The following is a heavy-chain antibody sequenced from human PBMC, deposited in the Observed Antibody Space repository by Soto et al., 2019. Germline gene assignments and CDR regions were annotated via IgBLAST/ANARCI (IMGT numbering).Heavy chain of an antibody. J-gene: IGHJ5*02. CDR2: IYRTGST. CDR1: GDSMSSGWYT. V-gene: IGHV4-30-2*01. CDR3: ARGPYGGSNWFDT. Sequence: PXETLSLPFAVSGDSMSSGWYTWSWVRQPPGKVPEWIGYIYRTGSTSYNTSLRSRVTMSVDTSKNQFSLRLTSVTAADTAVYYCARGPYGGSNWFDTWGQGTLVTVSS. D-gene: IGHD4-17*01.